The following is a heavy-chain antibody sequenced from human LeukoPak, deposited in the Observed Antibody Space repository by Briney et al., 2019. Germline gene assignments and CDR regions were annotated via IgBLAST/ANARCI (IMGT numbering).Heavy chain of an antibody. CDR1: GGSISSYY. CDR2: IYTSGST. D-gene: IGHD1-26*01. Sequence: PSETLSLTCTVSGGSISSYYWSWIRQPPGKGLGWIGYIYTSGSTNYNPSLKSRVTISVDTSKNQFSLKLSSVTAADTAVYYCARIYGAPYYYYYMDVWGKGTTVTVSS. J-gene: IGHJ6*03. V-gene: IGHV4-4*09. CDR3: ARIYGAPYYYYYMDV.